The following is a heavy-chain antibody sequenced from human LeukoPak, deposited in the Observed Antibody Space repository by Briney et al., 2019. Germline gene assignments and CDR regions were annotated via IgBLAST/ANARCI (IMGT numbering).Heavy chain of an antibody. Sequence: PGGSLRLSCEVSGFTFSSYWMYWVRQVPGKGLVWVSRLNGYGDYTDYEDSVKGRFTISRDNAKNTLYLQMNSLRAEDTAVYYCARVIMGASNWFDPWGQGTLVTVSS. J-gene: IGHJ5*02. CDR1: GFTFSSYW. V-gene: IGHV3-74*01. CDR2: LNGYGDYT. CDR3: ARVIMGASNWFDP. D-gene: IGHD1-26*01.